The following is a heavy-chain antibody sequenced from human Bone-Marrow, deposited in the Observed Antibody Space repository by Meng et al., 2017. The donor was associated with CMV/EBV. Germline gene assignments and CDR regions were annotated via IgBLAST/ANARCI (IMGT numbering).Heavy chain of an antibody. CDR2: IYYSGST. CDR1: GGSISSSSYY. V-gene: IGHV4-39*01. D-gene: IGHD2-2*01. CDR3: ARLYCSSTSCYAATLDY. J-gene: IGHJ4*02. Sequence: SETLSLTCTVSGGSISSSSYYWGWIRQPPGKGLEWIGSIYYSGSTYYNPSLKSRVTISVDTSKNQFSLKLSSVTAADTAVYYCARLYCSSTSCYAATLDYWGQGTRVTVSS.